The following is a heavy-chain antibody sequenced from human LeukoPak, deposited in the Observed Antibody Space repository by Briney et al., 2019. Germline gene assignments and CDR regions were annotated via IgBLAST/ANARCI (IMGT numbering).Heavy chain of an antibody. CDR2: INSDERST. CDR1: GFTFSSYW. Sequence: GGSLRLSCAASGFTFSSYWMHWVRQTPGKGLVWVSRINSDERSTGYADFVKGRFTISRDNAKNSLYLQMNSLRAEDTALYYCARDRLEGIVIDAFDIWGQGTMVTVSS. CDR3: ARDRLEGIVIDAFDI. D-gene: IGHD1-26*01. J-gene: IGHJ3*02. V-gene: IGHV3-74*01.